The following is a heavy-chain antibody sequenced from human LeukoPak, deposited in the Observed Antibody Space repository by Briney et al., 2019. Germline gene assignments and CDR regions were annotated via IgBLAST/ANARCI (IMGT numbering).Heavy chain of an antibody. CDR3: ARAFSSGWYPYSIGGLWFDY. CDR1: GGSISSYY. D-gene: IGHD6-19*01. Sequence: SETLSLTCTVSGGSISSYYWSWIRQPPGKGVEWIGNIYYTGSTNYNPSPKSRVTISVDTSKNQFSLKLSSVTAADTAVYYCARAFSSGWYPYSIGGLWFDYWGQGTLVTVSS. J-gene: IGHJ4*02. CDR2: IYYTGST. V-gene: IGHV4-59*01.